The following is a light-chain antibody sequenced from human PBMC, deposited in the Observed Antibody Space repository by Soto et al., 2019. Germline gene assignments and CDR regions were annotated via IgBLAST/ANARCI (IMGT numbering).Light chain of an antibody. J-gene: IGLJ1*01. CDR1: SSDIGGYTY. Sequence: QSALTQPRSVSGSPGQSVTISCTGTSSDIGGYTYVSWYQQHPGKSPKVIIYDVSERPSGVPDRFSGSKSGNTASLTISGLQPEDEADYYCCSFAGPQSFGVFGEGTKVTVL. CDR2: DVS. V-gene: IGLV2-11*01. CDR3: CSFAGPQSFGV.